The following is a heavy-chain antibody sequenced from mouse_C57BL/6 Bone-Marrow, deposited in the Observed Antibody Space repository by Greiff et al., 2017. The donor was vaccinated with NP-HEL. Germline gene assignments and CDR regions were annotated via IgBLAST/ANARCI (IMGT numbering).Heavy chain of an antibody. CDR3: ARVSTMVKWFAY. Sequence: QVQLQQPGAELVRPGTSVKLSCKASGYTFTSYWMHWVKQRPGQGLEWIGVIDPSDSYTNSNQKFKGKATLTVDTSSSTAYMQLSSLTSEDSAVYYGARVSTMVKWFAYWGQGTLVTVSA. D-gene: IGHD2-2*01. CDR2: IDPSDSYT. J-gene: IGHJ3*01. CDR1: GYTFTSYW. V-gene: IGHV1-59*01.